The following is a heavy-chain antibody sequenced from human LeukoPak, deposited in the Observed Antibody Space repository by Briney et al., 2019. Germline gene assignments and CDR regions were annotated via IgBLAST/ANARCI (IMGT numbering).Heavy chain of an antibody. J-gene: IGHJ5*02. Sequence: KPSETLSLTCAVYGGSFSGYYWSWIRQPPGKGLEWIGEINHSGSTNYNPSLKSRVTISVDTSKNQFSLKLSSVTAADTAVYYCARHWEQLDGWVRDWFDPWGQGTLVTVSS. CDR2: INHSGST. CDR3: ARHWEQLDGWVRDWFDP. D-gene: IGHD6-6*01. CDR1: GGSFSGYY. V-gene: IGHV4-34*01.